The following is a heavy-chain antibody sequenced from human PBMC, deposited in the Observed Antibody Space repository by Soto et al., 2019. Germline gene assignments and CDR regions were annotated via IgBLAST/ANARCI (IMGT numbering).Heavy chain of an antibody. CDR2: IIPIFGTA. J-gene: IGHJ6*02. Sequence: QVQLVQSGAEVKKPGSSVKVSCKASGGTFSSYAISWVRQAPGQGLEWMGGIIPIFGTANYAQKFQGRVTITADESTSTAYMELSSLRSEDTAVYYCANSVEWELPYYYYGMDVWGQGTTVTVSS. CDR3: ANSVEWELPYYYYGMDV. V-gene: IGHV1-69*12. CDR1: GGTFSSYA. D-gene: IGHD1-26*01.